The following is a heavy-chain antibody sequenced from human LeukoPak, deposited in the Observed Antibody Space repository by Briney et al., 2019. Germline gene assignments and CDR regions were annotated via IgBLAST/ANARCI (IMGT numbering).Heavy chain of an antibody. D-gene: IGHD1-26*01. CDR1: GFTFSSYS. J-gene: IGHJ4*02. CDR2: ISPSSSYI. Sequence: GGSLRLSCAASGFTFSSYSMNWVRQAPGKGLEWVSSISPSSSYIYYADSVKGRFTISRDNAKNSLYLQMNSLRAEDAALYYCARTSTTVGTSINYWGQGTLVTVSS. CDR3: ARTSTTVGTSINY. V-gene: IGHV3-21*01.